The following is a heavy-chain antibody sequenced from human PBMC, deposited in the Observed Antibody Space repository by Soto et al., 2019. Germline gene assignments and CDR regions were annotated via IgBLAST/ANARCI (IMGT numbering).Heavy chain of an antibody. Sequence: QVQLVQSGAEVKKPGSSVKVSCKASGGTFSSYTISWVRQAPGQGLEWMGRIIPILGIANYAQKFQGRVTITADKSTSTAYMELSSLRSEDTAVYYCASETAGRGSFDYWGQGTLVTVSS. J-gene: IGHJ4*02. CDR2: IIPILGIA. CDR1: GGTFSSYT. V-gene: IGHV1-69*02. D-gene: IGHD6-13*01. CDR3: ASETAGRGSFDY.